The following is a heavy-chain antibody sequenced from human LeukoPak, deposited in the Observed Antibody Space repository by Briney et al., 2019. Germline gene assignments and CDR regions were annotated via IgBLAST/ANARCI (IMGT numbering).Heavy chain of an antibody. CDR1: GGSISSSSYY. CDR3: ARERTYSSGWYVRDREYNWFDP. Sequence: PSETLSLTCTVSGGSISSSSYYWGWIRQPPGKGLEWIGSIYYSGSTYYNPSLKSRVTISVDTSKNQFSLKLSSVTAADTAVYYRARERTYSSGWYVRDREYNWFDPWGQGTLVTVSS. J-gene: IGHJ5*02. CDR2: IYYSGST. V-gene: IGHV4-39*07. D-gene: IGHD6-19*01.